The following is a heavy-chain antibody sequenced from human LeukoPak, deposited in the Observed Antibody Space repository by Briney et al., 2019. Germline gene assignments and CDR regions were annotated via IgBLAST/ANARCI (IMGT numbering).Heavy chain of an antibody. D-gene: IGHD3-3*01. CDR1: GFTFSSYG. V-gene: IGHV3-30*18. J-gene: IGHJ6*03. CDR3: AKDVSIFGVAYYMDV. Sequence: GGSLRLSCAVSGFTFSSYGMHWVRQAPGKGLEWVAVISYDGSRKYYADSVKGRFTISRDNSKNTLYLQMNSLRAEDTAVYYCAKDVSIFGVAYYMDVWGKGTTVTVSS. CDR2: ISYDGSRK.